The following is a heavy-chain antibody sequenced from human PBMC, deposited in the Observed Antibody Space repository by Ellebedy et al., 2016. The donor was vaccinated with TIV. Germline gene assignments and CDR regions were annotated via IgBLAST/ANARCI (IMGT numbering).Heavy chain of an antibody. J-gene: IGHJ4*02. CDR3: ARVSLAGDFFDY. V-gene: IGHV4-4*07. CDR2: IYTTGSG. CDR1: GGSIRGYY. D-gene: IGHD6-13*01. Sequence: MPSETLSLTCTVSGGSIRGYYWSWIRQPAGKGVEWIGRIYTTGSGDYNPSLQSRVTMSVDTSKNQFSLHLRSVTAADTAVYFCARVSLAGDFFDYWGQGTLVAVSS.